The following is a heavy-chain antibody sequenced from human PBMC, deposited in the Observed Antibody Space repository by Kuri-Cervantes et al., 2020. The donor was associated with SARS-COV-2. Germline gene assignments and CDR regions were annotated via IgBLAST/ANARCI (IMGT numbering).Heavy chain of an antibody. CDR1: GFTFGDYA. CDR2: ISGGGNST. CDR3: TRENDYYDSSGHRD. J-gene: IGHJ4*02. Sequence: GGSLRLSCTASGFTFGDYAMSWVRQAPGKGLEWVSGISGGGNSTYYADSVKGRFATSRDNSKNTLFLQMNSLKTEDTAVYYCTRENDYYDSSGHRDWGQGTLVTVSS. D-gene: IGHD3-22*01. V-gene: IGHV3-23*01.